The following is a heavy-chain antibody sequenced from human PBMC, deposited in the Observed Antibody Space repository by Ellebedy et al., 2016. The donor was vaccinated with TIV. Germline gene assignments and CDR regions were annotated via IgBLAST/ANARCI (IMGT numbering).Heavy chain of an antibody. CDR3: AKGDTSMVAYYYYGIDI. V-gene: IGHV3-30*18. D-gene: IGHD5-18*01. CDR2: ISYDGSNK. J-gene: IGHJ6*02. CDR1: GFSFSSYG. Sequence: GESLKISCAASGFSFSSYGMHWVRQAPGKGLEWAAIISYDGSNKYYGDSVKSRFTISRDNSKNRLYLQMNSLRAEDTAVYYCAKGDTSMVAYYYYGIDIWGQGTTVTVSS.